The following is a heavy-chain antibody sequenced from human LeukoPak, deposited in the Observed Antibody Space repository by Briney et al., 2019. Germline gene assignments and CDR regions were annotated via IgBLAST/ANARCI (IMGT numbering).Heavy chain of an antibody. Sequence: GASVKVSCKASGYTFTSYYMHWVRQAPGQGLEWMGIINPSGGSTSYAQKFQGRVTMTRDTSTSTVYMELSSLRSEDTAVYYCAREGGWGRWGDSSGWLDYWGQGTLVTVSS. CDR2: INPSGGST. D-gene: IGHD6-19*01. CDR3: AREGGWGRWGDSSGWLDY. J-gene: IGHJ4*02. V-gene: IGHV1-46*01. CDR1: GYTFTSYY.